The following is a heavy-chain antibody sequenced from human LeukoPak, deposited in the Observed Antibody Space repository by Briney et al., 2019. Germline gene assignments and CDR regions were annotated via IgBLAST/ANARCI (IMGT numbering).Heavy chain of an antibody. J-gene: IGHJ3*02. V-gene: IGHV4-59*01. CDR3: ARDLAQGYCSGGSCYSGDAFDI. CDR2: IYYSGST. D-gene: IGHD2-15*01. Sequence: PSETLSLTCTVSGGSISSYYWSWIRQPPGKGLEWIGYIYYSGSTNYNPSLKSRVTISVDPSKNQFSLKLSSVTAADTAVYYCARDLAQGYCSGGSCYSGDAFDIWGQGTMVTVSS. CDR1: GGSISSYY.